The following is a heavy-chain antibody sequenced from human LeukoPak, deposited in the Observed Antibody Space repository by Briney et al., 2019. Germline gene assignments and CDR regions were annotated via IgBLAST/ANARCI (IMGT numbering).Heavy chain of an antibody. CDR1: GGSFSGYY. D-gene: IGHD6-19*01. J-gene: IGHJ5*02. V-gene: IGHV4-34*01. CDR2: INHSGST. CDR3: ARHAGSGSNWFDP. Sequence: SETLSLTCAVYGGSFSGYYWSRIRQPPGKVLEWIGEINHSGSTNYNPSLKSRVTISVDTSKNQFSLKLSSVTAADTAVYYCARHAGSGSNWFDPWGQGTLVTVSS.